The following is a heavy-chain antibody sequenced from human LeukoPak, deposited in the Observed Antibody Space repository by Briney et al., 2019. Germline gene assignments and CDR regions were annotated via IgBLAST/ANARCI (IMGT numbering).Heavy chain of an antibody. CDR3: ARGPSELSNCSNTSCLGAYNWFDP. CDR2: FDPEDGET. V-gene: IGHV1-24*01. CDR1: GYTLTELS. J-gene: IGHJ5*02. D-gene: IGHD2-2*01. Sequence: ASVKVSCKVSGYTLTELSMHWVQQAPGKGLEWMGGFDPEDGETIYAQKFQGRVTMIEDTSTDTAYMELSSLRSEDTAVYYCARGPSELSNCSNTSCLGAYNWFDPWGQGTLVTVSS.